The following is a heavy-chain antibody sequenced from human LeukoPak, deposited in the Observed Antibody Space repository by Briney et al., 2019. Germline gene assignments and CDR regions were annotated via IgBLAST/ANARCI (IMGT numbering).Heavy chain of an antibody. V-gene: IGHV4-4*02. Sequence: SGTLSLTCAVSGGSISSSNWWSWVRQPPGKGLEWIGEIYHSGSTNYNPSLKSRVTISVDKSKNQFSLKLSSVTAADTAVYYCAGDRRDGSGSFDYWGQGTLVTVSS. CDR2: IYHSGST. J-gene: IGHJ4*02. CDR3: AGDRRDGSGSFDY. CDR1: GGSISSSNW. D-gene: IGHD3-10*01.